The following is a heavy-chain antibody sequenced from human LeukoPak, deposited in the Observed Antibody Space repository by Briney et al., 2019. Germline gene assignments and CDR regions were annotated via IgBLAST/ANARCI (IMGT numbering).Heavy chain of an antibody. CDR1: GFTLSDRH. J-gene: IGHJ5*02. V-gene: IGHV3-21*01. D-gene: IGHD3-10*01. CDR3: ARSGGPGTYHQLRYNWFDP. Sequence: AGSLRLSCAASGFTLSDRHMTWVRQAPGKGLEWLSSITTISHYIYYAGAVRGRFTISRDNAKNSLYLQMNSLRGEDTAVYYCARSGGPGTYHQLRYNWFDPWGQGTLVTVSS. CDR2: ITTISHYI.